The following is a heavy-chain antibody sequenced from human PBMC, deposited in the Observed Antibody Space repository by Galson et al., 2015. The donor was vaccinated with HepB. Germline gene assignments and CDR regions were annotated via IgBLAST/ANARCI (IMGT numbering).Heavy chain of an antibody. CDR3: ARPHGYSGGWYRGDAFDI. Sequence: VRPAPGQGLEWMGGIIPIFGTANYAQKFQGRVTITADESTSTAYMELSSLRSEDTAVYYCARPHGYSGGWYRGDAFDIWGQGTMVTVSS. J-gene: IGHJ3*02. D-gene: IGHD6-19*01. CDR2: IIPIFGTA. V-gene: IGHV1-69*01.